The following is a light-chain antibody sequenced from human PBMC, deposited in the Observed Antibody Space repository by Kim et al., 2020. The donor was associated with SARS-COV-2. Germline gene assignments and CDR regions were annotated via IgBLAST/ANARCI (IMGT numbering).Light chain of an antibody. CDR1: SSNIGSNT. CDR3: AAWDDSLNVL. Sequence: GQRVTISCSGSSSNIGSNTVNWYQQLPGTAPKLLIYSNNQRPSGVPDRFSGSKSGTSASLAISGLQSEDEADYYCAAWDDSLNVLFGGGTQLTVL. V-gene: IGLV1-44*01. CDR2: SNN. J-gene: IGLJ2*01.